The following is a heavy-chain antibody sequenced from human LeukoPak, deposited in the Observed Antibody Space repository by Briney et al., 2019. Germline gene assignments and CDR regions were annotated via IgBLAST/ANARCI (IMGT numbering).Heavy chain of an antibody. CDR2: INPSGGST. CDR1: GYTFTSYC. V-gene: IGHV1-46*01. D-gene: IGHD3-16*02. CDR3: ARWRGNYDYVWGGYRNDAFDI. J-gene: IGHJ3*02. Sequence: ASVKVSCKASGYTFTSYCMHWVRQAPGQGLEWMGIINPSGGSTSYAQKFQGRVTMTRDTSTSTVYMELSSLRSEDTAVYYCARWRGNYDYVWGGYRNDAFDIWGQGTMVTVSS.